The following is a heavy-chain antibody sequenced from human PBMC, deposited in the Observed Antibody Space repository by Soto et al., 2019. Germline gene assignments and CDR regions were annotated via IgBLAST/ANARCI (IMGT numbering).Heavy chain of an antibody. D-gene: IGHD3-22*01. J-gene: IGHJ3*02. V-gene: IGHV4-39*01. Sequence: SETLSLTCTVSGGSISSSSYYWGWIRQPPGKGLEWIGSIYYSGSTYYNPSLKSRVTISVDTSKNQFSLKLSSVTAADTAVYYCARRGRYYYDSSGEVRAFDIWGQGTMVTVSS. CDR3: ARRGRYYYDSSGEVRAFDI. CDR1: GGSISSSSYY. CDR2: IYYSGST.